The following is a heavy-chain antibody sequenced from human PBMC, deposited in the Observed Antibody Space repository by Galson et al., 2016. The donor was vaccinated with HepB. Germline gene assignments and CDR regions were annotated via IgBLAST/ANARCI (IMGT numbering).Heavy chain of an antibody. CDR2: MYPGDSDT. CDR1: GYSFSSYW. J-gene: IGHJ3*02. D-gene: IGHD3-10*01. CDR3: ARAGLLWFGDLWGAFEI. V-gene: IGHV5-51*01. Sequence: QSGAEVKKPGESLKISCKGSGYSFSSYWIAWVRQMPGKGLEYMGIMYPGDSDTRYSPYFQGQVIISADESINTAYLQWSILKASDTAMYYCARAGLLWFGDLWGAFEIGGQGTMVTVSS.